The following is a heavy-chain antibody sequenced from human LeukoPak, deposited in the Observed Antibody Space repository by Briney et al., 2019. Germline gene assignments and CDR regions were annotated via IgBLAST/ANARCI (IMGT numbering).Heavy chain of an antibody. J-gene: IGHJ4*02. CDR2: IIPIFGTA. D-gene: IGHD3-10*01. CDR1: GGTFSSYA. V-gene: IGHV1-69*05. CDR3: ARDPWAPYYGSGSYSEKGLDY. Sequence: ASVKVSCKASGGTFSSYAISWVRQAPGQGLEWMGRIIPIFGTANYAQKFQGRVTITMDESTSTAYMELSSLRSEDTAVYYCARDPWAPYYGSGSYSEKGLDYWGQGTLVTVSS.